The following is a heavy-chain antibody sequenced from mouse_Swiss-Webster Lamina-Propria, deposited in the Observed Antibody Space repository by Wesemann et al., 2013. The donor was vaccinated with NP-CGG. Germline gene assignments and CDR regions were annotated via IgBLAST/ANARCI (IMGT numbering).Heavy chain of an antibody. CDR1: GFSLSTSGMG. V-gene: IGHV8-12*01. J-gene: IGHJ2*01. CDR2: IYWDDDK. CDR3: ARSRWDNYFDY. Sequence: QVTLKESGPGILQPSQTLSLTCSFSGFSLSTSGMGVSWIRQPSGKGLEWLAHIYWDDDKRYNPSLKSRLTISKDTSRNQVFLKITSVDTADTATYYCARSRWDNYFDYWGQGTTLTVSS. D-gene: IGHD4-1*01.